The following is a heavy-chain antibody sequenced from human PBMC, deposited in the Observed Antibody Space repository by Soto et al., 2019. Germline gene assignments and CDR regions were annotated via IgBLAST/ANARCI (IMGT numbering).Heavy chain of an antibody. J-gene: IGHJ5*02. Sequence: ASVKVSCKASGYTFTSYGISWVRQAPGQGLEWMGWISAYNGNTNYAQKLQGRVTMTTDTSTSTAYMELRSLRSDDTAVYYCARVVGVVTHPNTIRFDPWGQGTLVTVS. V-gene: IGHV1-18*01. CDR2: ISAYNGNT. D-gene: IGHD2-21*02. CDR1: GYTFTSYG. CDR3: ARVVGVVTHPNTIRFDP.